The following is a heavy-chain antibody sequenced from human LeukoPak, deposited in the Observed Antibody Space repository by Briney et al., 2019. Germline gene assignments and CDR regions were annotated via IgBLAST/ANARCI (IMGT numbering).Heavy chain of an antibody. D-gene: IGHD2-15*01. J-gene: IGHJ4*02. Sequence: GGSLRLSCAASGFTFSSYGMSWVRQAPGKGLEWVAVISYDGSNKYYADSVKGRFTISRDNSKNTLYLQMNSLRAEDTAVYYCAKDPCSGGSCYLPLDYWGQGTLVTVSS. CDR2: ISYDGSNK. CDR1: GFTFSSYG. CDR3: AKDPCSGGSCYLPLDY. V-gene: IGHV3-30*18.